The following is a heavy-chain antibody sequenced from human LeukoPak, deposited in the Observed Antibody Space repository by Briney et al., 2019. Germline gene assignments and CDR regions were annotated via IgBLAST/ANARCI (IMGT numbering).Heavy chain of an antibody. CDR1: GGSISSSSYY. CDR3: ARDRYCSSTSCYSAFDY. J-gene: IGHJ4*02. D-gene: IGHD2-2*01. V-gene: IGHV4-39*07. Sequence: PSETLSLTCTVSGGSISSSSYYWGWIRQPPGKGLEWIGRIYTSGSTNYNPSLKSRVTMSVDTSKNQFSLKLSSVTAADTAVYYCARDRYCSSTSCYSAFDYWGQGTLVTVSS. CDR2: IYTSGST.